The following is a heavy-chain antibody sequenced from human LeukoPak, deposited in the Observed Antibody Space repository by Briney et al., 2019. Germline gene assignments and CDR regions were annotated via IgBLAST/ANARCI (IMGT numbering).Heavy chain of an antibody. CDR3: ARGSGSGYDYDY. D-gene: IGHD5-12*01. CDR1: GFTFSSYS. Sequence: GGSLRPSCAASGFTFSSYSMNWVRQAPGKGLEWVSSISSSSSYIYYADSVKGRFTISRDNAKNSLYLQMNSLRAEDTAVYYCARGSGSGYDYDYWGQGTLVTVSS. J-gene: IGHJ4*02. V-gene: IGHV3-21*01. CDR2: ISSSSSYI.